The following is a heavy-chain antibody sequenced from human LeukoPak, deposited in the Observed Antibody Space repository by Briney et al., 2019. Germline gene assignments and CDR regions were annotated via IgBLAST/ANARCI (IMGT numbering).Heavy chain of an antibody. Sequence: GGSLRLPCAASGFTFSRYWMHWVRQAPGKGLVWVSRINSDGSSANYADSVKGRFTISRDNAKNTLYLQMTSLRAEDTAVYYCARVMTIDYYDSSGYYYWGQGTLVTVSS. CDR1: GFTFSRYW. J-gene: IGHJ4*02. V-gene: IGHV3-74*01. CDR3: ARVMTIDYYDSSGYYY. CDR2: INSDGSSA. D-gene: IGHD3-22*01.